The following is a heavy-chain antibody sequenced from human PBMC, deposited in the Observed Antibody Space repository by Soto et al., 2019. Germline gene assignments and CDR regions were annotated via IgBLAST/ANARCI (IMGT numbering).Heavy chain of an antibody. J-gene: IGHJ4*02. CDR2: IWYDGSNK. CDR3: AMDTG. CDR1: GFTFSSYG. Sequence: QVQLVESGGGVVQPGRSLRLSCAACGFTFSSYGMHWVRQAPGKGLEWVAVIWYDGSNKYYADSVKGRFTISRDNSKNTLYLQRNSLGAEDTAVYYCAMDTGWGQGTLVTVSS. D-gene: IGHD5-18*01. V-gene: IGHV3-33*01.